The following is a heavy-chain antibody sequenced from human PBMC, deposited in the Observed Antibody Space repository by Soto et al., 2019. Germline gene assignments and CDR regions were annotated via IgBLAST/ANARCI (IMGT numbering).Heavy chain of an antibody. V-gene: IGHV1-69*13. CDR2: IIPISDTT. J-gene: IGHJ6*02. CDR1: GGTFSSYA. D-gene: IGHD1-26*01. Sequence: SVKVSCKASGGTFSSYAISWVRQAPGQGLEWMGGIIPISDTTNYAQKFQGRVTITADESTSTAYMELNSLRAEDTAVYYCAKDGGGSPLYYYYGMDVWGQGTTVTVSS. CDR3: AKDGGGSPLYYYYGMDV.